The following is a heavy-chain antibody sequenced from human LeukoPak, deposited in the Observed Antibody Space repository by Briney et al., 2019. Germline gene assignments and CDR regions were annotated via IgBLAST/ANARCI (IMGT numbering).Heavy chain of an antibody. CDR3: ATGYSSTWYYFAY. CDR1: GDSISSYY. J-gene: IGHJ4*02. Sequence: SETLSLTCTVSGDSISSYYWSWIRQPPGKGLEWIGYIYHSGSTNYNPSLKSRVTISADTSKDQFSLKLASVTAADTAVYYCATGYSSTWYYFAYWGQGTLVTVSS. V-gene: IGHV4-59*01. CDR2: IYHSGST. D-gene: IGHD6-13*01.